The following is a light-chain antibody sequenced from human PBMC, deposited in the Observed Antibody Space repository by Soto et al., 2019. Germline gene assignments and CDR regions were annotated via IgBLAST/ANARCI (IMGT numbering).Light chain of an antibody. Sequence: EIVLTQSPGTLSLSPGERATLSCRASQFVSNRYLAWYQQKPGQAPRLLIYGASSRATGIPDRFSGSGSGTDFTLTISRLEPEDFAVYYCQQYGSSPFTFGPGTKVDIK. CDR2: GAS. J-gene: IGKJ3*01. CDR3: QQYGSSPFT. V-gene: IGKV3-20*01. CDR1: QFVSNRY.